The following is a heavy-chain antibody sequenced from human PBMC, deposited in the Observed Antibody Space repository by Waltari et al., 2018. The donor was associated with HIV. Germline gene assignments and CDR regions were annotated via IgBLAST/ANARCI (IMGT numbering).Heavy chain of an antibody. D-gene: IGHD3-3*01. CDR2: IYTSGST. J-gene: IGHJ5*02. V-gene: IGHV4-61*02. Sequence: QVQLQESGPGLVQPSQTLSLTCTVSGGSISSGSYSWRWIPQPAGKGLELIGRIYTSGSTNYNPSRESRVTISVDTSRNQFSLKLRSVTAADTAVYYCARAYYDFWSGTGSSGNWFDPWGQGTLVTVSS. CDR1: GGSISSGSYS. CDR3: ARAYYDFWSGTGSSGNWFDP.